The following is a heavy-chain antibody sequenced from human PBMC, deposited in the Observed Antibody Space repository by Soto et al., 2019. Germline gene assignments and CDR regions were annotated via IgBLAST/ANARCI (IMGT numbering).Heavy chain of an antibody. J-gene: IGHJ4*02. CDR3: ASDNYDTFEY. CDR1: EFSFNIDS. D-gene: IGHD3-16*01. V-gene: IGHV3-21*01. Sequence: SPRLSFAAYEFSFNIDSMNWFRQAPGKGLEWVSSISSSSRSKYYADSVKGRFTISRDNAKNSLYLQMTSLRAEDTAVYYCASDNYDTFEYWGQGTLVSVSS. CDR2: ISSSSRSK.